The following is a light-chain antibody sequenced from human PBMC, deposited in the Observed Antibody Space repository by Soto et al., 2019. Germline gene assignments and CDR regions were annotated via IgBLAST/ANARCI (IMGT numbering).Light chain of an antibody. V-gene: IGKV3-11*01. J-gene: IGKJ3*01. Sequence: EIVLTQSPATLSLSPGERATLSCRASQSVSSYLNWYQQKPGQAPRLLIYDASNRARGIPARFSGSGSGTASTPTISSLGPKVLAVYYCQHRNTGPREFLFAPGTKVN. CDR3: QHRNTGPREFL. CDR2: DAS. CDR1: QSVSSY.